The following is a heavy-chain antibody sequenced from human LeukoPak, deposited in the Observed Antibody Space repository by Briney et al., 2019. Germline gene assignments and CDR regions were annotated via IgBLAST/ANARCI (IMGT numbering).Heavy chain of an antibody. D-gene: IGHD3-16*02. CDR1: GFTFMTYK. V-gene: IGHV3-11*01. Sequence: PGGPRRLSCAPLGFTFMTYKMTWSHRPPGKGLEWLSYMSYNGTTISYADSVKGRFTISRDNAKNSLYLQMNSLRAEDTAVYYCARELSVFDYWGQGTLVTVSS. J-gene: IGHJ4*02. CDR3: ARELSVFDY. CDR2: MSYNGTTI.